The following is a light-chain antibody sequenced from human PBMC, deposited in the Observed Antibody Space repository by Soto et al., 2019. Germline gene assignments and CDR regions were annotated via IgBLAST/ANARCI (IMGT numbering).Light chain of an antibody. Sequence: DIQMTQSPSTLSASVRDRVTITCRASQTVSTWLAWYQQKPGKAPKVMIYDASSLENGVPPRFSGSGSGTEFTLTISSLQPDDVATYYCQQYSTSSRTFGQGTKVESK. J-gene: IGKJ1*01. CDR3: QQYSTSSRT. V-gene: IGKV1-5*01. CDR1: QTVSTW. CDR2: DAS.